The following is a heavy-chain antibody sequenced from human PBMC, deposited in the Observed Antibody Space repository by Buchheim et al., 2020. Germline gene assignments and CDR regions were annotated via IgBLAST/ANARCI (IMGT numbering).Heavy chain of an antibody. D-gene: IGHD1-7*01. J-gene: IGHJ6*02. V-gene: IGHV3-33*01. CDR3: ARDRLELRGVPNYYYGMDV. Sequence: QVQLVESGGGVVQPGRSLRLSCAASGFTFSSYGMHWVRQAPGKGLEWVAVIWYDGSNKYYADSVKGRFTISRDNSKNTLYLQMNSLRAEDTAVYYCARDRLELRGVPNYYYGMDVWGQGTT. CDR1: GFTFSSYG. CDR2: IWYDGSNK.